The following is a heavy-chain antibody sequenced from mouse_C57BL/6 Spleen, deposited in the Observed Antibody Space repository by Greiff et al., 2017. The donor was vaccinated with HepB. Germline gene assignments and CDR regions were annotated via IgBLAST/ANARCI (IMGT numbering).Heavy chain of an antibody. CDR3: ARWGDGYGY. J-gene: IGHJ2*01. Sequence: VQLQQPGAELVKPGASVKLSCKASGYTFTSYWMQWVKQRPGQGLEWIGEIDPSDSYTNYNQKFKGKATLTVDTSSSTAYMQLSSLTSEDSAVYYCARWGDGYGYWGQGTTLTVSS. CDR1: GYTFTSYW. V-gene: IGHV1-50*01. CDR2: IDPSDSYT. D-gene: IGHD2-3*01.